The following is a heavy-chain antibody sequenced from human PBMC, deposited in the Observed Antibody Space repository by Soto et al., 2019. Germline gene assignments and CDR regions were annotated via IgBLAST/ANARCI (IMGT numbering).Heavy chain of an antibody. V-gene: IGHV1-69*08. CDR1: GGTFSSYT. J-gene: IGHJ5*02. CDR3: ARDPSVP. CDR2: IIPILGIA. Sequence: QVQLVQSGAEVKKPGSSVKVSCKASGGTFSSYTISWVRQAPGQGLEWMGRIIPILGIANNAQKFPGRVTIPAEKSTRTAYMELSSLRSEYTPVYYCARDPSVPWGQGTLVTVSS.